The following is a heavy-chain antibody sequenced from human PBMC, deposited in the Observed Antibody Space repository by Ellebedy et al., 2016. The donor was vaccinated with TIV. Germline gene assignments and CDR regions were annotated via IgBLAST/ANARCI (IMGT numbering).Heavy chain of an antibody. V-gene: IGHV3-53*01. D-gene: IGHD2/OR15-2a*01. Sequence: GESLKISCIVSGFTVSGRYMSWVRQAPGKGLEWVSTISGDDSIHYADSVKGRFTIYRDGSKNMLYLQMNSLRVDDTAEYYCVRAENGMDVWGQGTTVTVS. CDR1: GFTVSGRY. CDR2: ISGDDSI. J-gene: IGHJ6*02. CDR3: VRAENGMDV.